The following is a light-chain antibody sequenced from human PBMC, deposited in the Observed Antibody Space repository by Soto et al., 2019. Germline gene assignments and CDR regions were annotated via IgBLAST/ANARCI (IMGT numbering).Light chain of an antibody. J-gene: IGKJ1*01. CDR1: QSVWSSL. V-gene: IGKV3-20*01. CDR3: QQYGRPWT. CDR2: GAS. Sequence: ETVLTQSPGTLSLSPGERATLSCRASQSVWSSLLAWYQHKPGQTPRLLIYGASSRATGIPDRFSGSGSGTDFTLTISRLEPEDFVVYYCQQYGRPWTFGQGTKVEIK.